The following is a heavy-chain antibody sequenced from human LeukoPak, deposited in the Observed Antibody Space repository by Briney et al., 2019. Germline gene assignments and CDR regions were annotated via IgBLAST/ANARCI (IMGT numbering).Heavy chain of an antibody. V-gene: IGHV3-30-3*02. Sequence: GGSVRLSCAASGFTFSSYAMHWLRQAPGKGLEWVAVISYDGSNKYYADSVKGRFTIARDNSKNTLYLQMNSLRAEDTAVYYCAKTGRSLIVVVPEIDYWGQGTLVTVSS. D-gene: IGHD2-2*01. J-gene: IGHJ4*02. CDR1: GFTFSSYA. CDR3: AKTGRSLIVVVPEIDY. CDR2: ISYDGSNK.